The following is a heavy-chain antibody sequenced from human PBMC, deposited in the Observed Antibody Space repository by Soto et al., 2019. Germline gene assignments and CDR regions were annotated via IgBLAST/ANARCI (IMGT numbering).Heavy chain of an antibody. D-gene: IGHD1-26*01. CDR2: IIPIFGTA. J-gene: IGHJ4*02. V-gene: IGHV1-69*01. Sequence: QVQLVQSGAEVKKPGSSVKVSCKASGGTFSSYSINWVRQAPGQGLEWMGEIIPIFGTANYAQKFQGRVTITADESTSRAYMELSRLISEDTAVYYCARDGGRHSGGIDYWGQGTLVTVSS. CDR1: GGTFSSYS. CDR3: ARDGGRHSGGIDY.